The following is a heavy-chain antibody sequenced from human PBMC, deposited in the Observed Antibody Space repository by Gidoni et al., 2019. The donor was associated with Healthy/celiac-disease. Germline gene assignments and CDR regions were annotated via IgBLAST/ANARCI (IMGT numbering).Heavy chain of an antibody. Sequence: QVQLVQSGAEVKKPGASVKVSCKASGYTFTSYYMHWVRQAPGQGLEWMGIINPSGGSTSYAQKFQGRVTMTRDTSTSTVYMELSSLRSEDTAVYYCARDHGCSSTSCYRGIYYYYYYMDVWGKGTTVTVSS. D-gene: IGHD2-2*02. J-gene: IGHJ6*03. V-gene: IGHV1-46*01. CDR2: INPSGGST. CDR1: GYTFTSYY. CDR3: ARDHGCSSTSCYRGIYYYYYYMDV.